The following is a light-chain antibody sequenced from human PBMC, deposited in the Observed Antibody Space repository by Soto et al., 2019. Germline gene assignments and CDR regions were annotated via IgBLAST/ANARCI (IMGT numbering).Light chain of an antibody. CDR3: FSFAGNNMVI. Sequence: QSALTQPRSVSGSPGQSVAISCTGTSSDVGGYNDVSWYQQHPGRAPKLMSYDVSERPSGVPDRLSSSKSGYTASMTISWLQAEDEADTYRFSFAGNNMVIFGGGTKVNVL. V-gene: IGLV2-11*01. CDR1: SSDVGGYND. CDR2: DVS. J-gene: IGLJ2*01.